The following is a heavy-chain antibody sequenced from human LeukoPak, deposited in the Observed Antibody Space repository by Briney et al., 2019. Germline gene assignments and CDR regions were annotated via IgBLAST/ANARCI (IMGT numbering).Heavy chain of an antibody. CDR1: GYTFTGYY. J-gene: IGHJ6*02. CDR2: INPNSGGT. CDR3: VRGGSGSPQHSNYGMDV. Sequence: GASVKVSCKASGYTFTGYYMHWVRQAPGQGLEWMGWINPNSGGTNYAQKFQGRVTMTRDTSISTAYMELSRLRSDDTAVYYCVRGGSGSPQHSNYGMDVWGQGTSVTVSS. V-gene: IGHV1-2*02. D-gene: IGHD3-10*01.